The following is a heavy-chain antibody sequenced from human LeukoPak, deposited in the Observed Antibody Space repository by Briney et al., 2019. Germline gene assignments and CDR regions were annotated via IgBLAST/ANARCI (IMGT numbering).Heavy chain of an antibody. CDR2: ISSEGTTT. V-gene: IGHV3-30*03. Sequence: PGGSLRLSCAASGFSFSRSGMHWVRQAPGKGLEWVAVISSEGTTTYYAGSVRGRFTMSRDNSRNTLYLQMNSLRPEDTAVYYCARDLSGSYFDFWGQGTLVTVSS. CDR1: GFSFSRSG. CDR3: ARDLSGSYFDF. J-gene: IGHJ4*02. D-gene: IGHD1-26*01.